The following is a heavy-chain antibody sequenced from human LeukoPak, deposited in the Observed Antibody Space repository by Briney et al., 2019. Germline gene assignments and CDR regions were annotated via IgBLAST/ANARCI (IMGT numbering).Heavy chain of an antibody. CDR3: ARDLKPYYYDSSGSP. CDR2: INPNSGGT. V-gene: IGHV1-2*02. D-gene: IGHD3-22*01. J-gene: IGHJ5*02. Sequence: ASVKVSCKASGYTFTGYYMHWVRQAPGQGLEWMGWINPNSGGTNYAQKLQGRVTMTTDTSTSTAYMELRSLRSDDTAVYYCARDLKPYYYDSSGSPWGQGTLVTVSS. CDR1: GYTFTGYY.